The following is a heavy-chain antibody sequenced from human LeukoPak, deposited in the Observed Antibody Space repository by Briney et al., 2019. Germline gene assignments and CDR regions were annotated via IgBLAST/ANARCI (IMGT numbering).Heavy chain of an antibody. J-gene: IGHJ5*02. CDR1: GGSFSGYY. CDR3: ARHLANARRGVNPRWFDP. V-gene: IGHV4-34*01. Sequence: WETLSLTCAVSGGSFSGYYWSWIRQPPGKGLEWIGEINHSRSPNYNPSLKSRVTISVDPSKNQFSLKLSSVTAADTAVYYCARHLANARRGVNPRWFDPWGQGTLVTVSS. D-gene: IGHD3-10*01. CDR2: INHSRSP.